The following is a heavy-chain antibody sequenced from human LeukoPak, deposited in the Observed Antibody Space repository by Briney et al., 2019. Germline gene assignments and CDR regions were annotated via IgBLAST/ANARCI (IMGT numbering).Heavy chain of an antibody. CDR3: VRDDRGVVVFDY. CDR2: INSDGYST. CDR1: GFTFSRYW. Sequence: PGGSLRLSCAASGFTFSRYWMHWVRQAPGKGLVWVSRINSDGYSTTYADSVKGRFTISRDNAKNTLYLQMNSLRAEDTAVYYCVRDDRGVVVFDYWGQGTLVTVSS. V-gene: IGHV3-74*01. J-gene: IGHJ4*02. D-gene: IGHD2-15*01.